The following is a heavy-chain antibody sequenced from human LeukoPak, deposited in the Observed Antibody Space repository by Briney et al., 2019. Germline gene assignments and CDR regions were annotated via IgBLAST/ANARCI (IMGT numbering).Heavy chain of an antibody. V-gene: IGHV4-34*01. CDR2: INHSGST. Sequence: SETLSLTCAVYGGSFSGYYWSWIRQPPGKGLEWIGEINHSGSTNYNPSLKSRVTISVDTSKNQFSLKLSSVTAADTAVYYCARHDARIYYFDYWGQGTLVTVSS. CDR1: GGSFSGYY. D-gene: IGHD6-6*01. CDR3: ARHDARIYYFDY. J-gene: IGHJ4*02.